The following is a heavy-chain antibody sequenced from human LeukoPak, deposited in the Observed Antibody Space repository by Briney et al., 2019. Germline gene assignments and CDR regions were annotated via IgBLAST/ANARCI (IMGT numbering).Heavy chain of an antibody. CDR1: GFTVSSNY. D-gene: IGHD2/OR15-2a*01. V-gene: IGHV3-53*01. CDR2: IYSGGST. J-gene: IGHJ6*02. CDR3: AKYVSAKGPPYALDV. Sequence: GGSLRLSCAASGFTVSSNYMSWVRQAPGKGLEWVSVIYSGGSTYYADSVKGRFTISRDNSKNTLYLQMNSLRAEDTAVYYCAKYVSAKGPPYALDVWGQGTTVTVSS.